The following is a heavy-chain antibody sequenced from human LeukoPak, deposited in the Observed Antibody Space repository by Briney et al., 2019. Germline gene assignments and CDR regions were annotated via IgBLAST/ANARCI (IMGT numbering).Heavy chain of an antibody. V-gene: IGHV3-74*01. D-gene: IGHD4-17*01. CDR3: ARGSYDYGDYELGY. CDR1: GFTFSSYW. J-gene: IGHJ4*02. CDR2: INSDGSST. Sequence: PGGSLGLSCAASGFTFSSYWMHWVRQAPGKGLVWVSRINSDGSSTSYADSVKGRFTISRDNAKNTLYLQMNSLRAEDTAVYYCARGSYDYGDYELGYWGQGTLVTVSS.